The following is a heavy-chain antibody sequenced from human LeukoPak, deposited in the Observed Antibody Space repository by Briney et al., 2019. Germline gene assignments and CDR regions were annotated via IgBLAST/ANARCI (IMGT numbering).Heavy chain of an antibody. Sequence: ASVKVSCKAFGYTFTSYYMHWVRQAPGQGLEWMGIINPSGGSTSYAQKLQGRVTMTRDMSTSTVYMELSSLRSEDTAVYYCARGVFGVVFYYFDYWGQGTLVTVSS. V-gene: IGHV1-46*01. J-gene: IGHJ4*02. CDR2: INPSGGST. CDR3: ARGVFGVVFYYFDY. D-gene: IGHD3-3*01. CDR1: GYTFTSYY.